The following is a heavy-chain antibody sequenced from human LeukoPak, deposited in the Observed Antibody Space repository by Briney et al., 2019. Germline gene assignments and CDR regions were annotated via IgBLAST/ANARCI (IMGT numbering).Heavy chain of an antibody. Sequence: GGSLRLSCAASGFTFSTYSMNWVRQAPGKGLEWVSFISSSSSYIYYADSVKGRFAIFRDNAKNTLYLQMNSLRAEDTAVYYCARDLRGTYYYYYMDVWGKGTTVTVSS. D-gene: IGHD3-16*01. CDR3: ARDLRGTYYYYYMDV. CDR2: ISSSSSYI. J-gene: IGHJ6*03. CDR1: GFTFSTYS. V-gene: IGHV3-21*01.